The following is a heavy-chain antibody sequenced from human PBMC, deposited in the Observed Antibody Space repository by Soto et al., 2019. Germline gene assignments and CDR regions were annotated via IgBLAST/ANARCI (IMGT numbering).Heavy chain of an antibody. CDR2: IHYSRST. CDR1: GGSISSYN. CDR3: ARTRDFWRGNDALDI. Sequence: SETLSLTCTVSGGSISSYNWIWIRQSPGKGLECIGYIHYSRSTNYNPSLKSRVTISMDRSKNQFSLKLSSVTAAATAVYFCARTRDFWRGNDALDIWGPGTMVTVSS. V-gene: IGHV4-59*01. D-gene: IGHD3-3*01. J-gene: IGHJ3*02.